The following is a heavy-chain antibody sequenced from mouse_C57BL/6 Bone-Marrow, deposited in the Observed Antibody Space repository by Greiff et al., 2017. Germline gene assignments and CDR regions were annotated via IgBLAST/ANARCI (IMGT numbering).Heavy chain of an antibody. D-gene: IGHD1-1*01. Sequence: VHLVESGAELVRPGASVKLSCKASGYTFTSYGISWVKQRPGQGLEWIGEIYPRSGNTYYNEKFKGKATLTADKSSSTAYMQLRSLTSADSAVYCCWATVVADFDVWGTGTTVTVSS. CDR1: GYTFTSYG. V-gene: IGHV1-81*01. CDR2: IYPRSGNT. CDR3: WATVVADFDV. J-gene: IGHJ1*03.